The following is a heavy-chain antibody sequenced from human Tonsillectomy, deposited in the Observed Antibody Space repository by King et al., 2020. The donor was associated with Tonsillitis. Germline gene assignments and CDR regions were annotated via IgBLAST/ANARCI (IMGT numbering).Heavy chain of an antibody. CDR2: INPNSGGT. CDR3: ARVACSSSSCYSVGYFDY. V-gene: IGHV1-2*02. J-gene: IGHJ4*02. Sequence: QLVQSGAEVKKPGASVKVSCKASGYTFTGYYMHWVRQAPGQGLEWMGWINPNSGGTNYAQKFQGRVTMTRDTSISTAYMELSRLRSDDTAVYYCARVACSSSSCYSVGYFDYWGQGTLVTVSS. CDR1: GYTFTGYY. D-gene: IGHD2-2*01.